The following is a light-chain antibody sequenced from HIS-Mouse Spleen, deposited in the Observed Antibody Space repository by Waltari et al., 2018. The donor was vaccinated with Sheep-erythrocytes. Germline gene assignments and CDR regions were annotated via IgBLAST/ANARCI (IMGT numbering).Light chain of an antibody. CDR3: CSYAGSYNHV. CDR1: GSDVGGYKY. CDR2: DVS. J-gene: IGLJ1*01. Sequence: QSALTQPRSVSGSPGQAVPISCTGPGSDVGGYKYVSWYQQHPGKAPKLMIYDVSKRPSGVPDRFSGSKSGNTASLTISGLQAEDEADYYCCSYAGSYNHVFATGTKVTVL. V-gene: IGLV2-11*01.